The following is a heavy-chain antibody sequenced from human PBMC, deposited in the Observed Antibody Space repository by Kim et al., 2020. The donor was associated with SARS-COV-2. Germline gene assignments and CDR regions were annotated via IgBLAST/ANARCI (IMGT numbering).Heavy chain of an antibody. CDR1: GFTFSSYA. Sequence: GGSLRLSCAASGFTFSSYAMHWVRQAPGKGLEWVAVISYDGSNKYYADSVKGRFTISRDNSKNTLYLQMNSLRAEDTAVYYCARDRSVVVVPAAINAFDYWGQGTLVTVSS. CDR2: ISYDGSNK. D-gene: IGHD2-2*02. CDR3: ARDRSVVVVPAAINAFDY. V-gene: IGHV3-30*04. J-gene: IGHJ4*02.